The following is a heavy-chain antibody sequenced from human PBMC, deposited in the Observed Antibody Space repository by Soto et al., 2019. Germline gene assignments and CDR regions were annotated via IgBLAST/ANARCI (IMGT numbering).Heavy chain of an antibody. Sequence: SETLSLTCAVYGGSFSGYYWSWIRQPPGKGLEWIGEINHSGSTNYNPSLKSRFTISVDTSKNQFSLKLSSVTAADTAVYYCARGIDCSSTSCYFDYWGQGTLVTVSS. V-gene: IGHV4-34*01. CDR3: ARGIDCSSTSCYFDY. D-gene: IGHD2-2*01. CDR2: INHSGST. CDR1: GGSFSGYY. J-gene: IGHJ4*02.